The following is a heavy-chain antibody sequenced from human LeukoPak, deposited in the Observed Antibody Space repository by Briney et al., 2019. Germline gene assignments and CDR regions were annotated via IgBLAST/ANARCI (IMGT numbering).Heavy chain of an antibody. J-gene: IGHJ4*02. D-gene: IGHD6-19*01. Sequence: SQTLSLTCTVSGGSISSGGYYWSWIRQHPGKGLEWIGEIYHSGSTNYNPSLKSRVTISVDKSKNQFSLKLSSVTAADTAVYYCARRRAVAGRGYFDYWGQGTLVTVSS. CDR3: ARRRAVAGRGYFDY. CDR2: IYHSGST. CDR1: GGSISSGGYY. V-gene: IGHV4-31*03.